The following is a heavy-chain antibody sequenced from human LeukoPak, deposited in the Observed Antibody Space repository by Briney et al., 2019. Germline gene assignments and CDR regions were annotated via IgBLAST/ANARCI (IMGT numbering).Heavy chain of an antibody. Sequence: GASVRVSCKASGGTFSRYSISWVRQAPGQGLEWMGGTNPIVGATYYAQKFKGRVTISRDESTSTANMELSSLRPDDTAVYYCARGRVMNDYGCNILEYWGQGTLVTVSS. CDR3: ARGRVMNDYGCNILEY. D-gene: IGHD4-23*01. CDR1: GGTFSRYS. V-gene: IGHV1-69*13. J-gene: IGHJ4*02. CDR2: TNPIVGAT.